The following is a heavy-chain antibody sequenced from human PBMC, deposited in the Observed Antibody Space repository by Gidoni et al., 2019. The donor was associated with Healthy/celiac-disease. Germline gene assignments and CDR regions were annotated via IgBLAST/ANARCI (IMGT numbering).Heavy chain of an antibody. D-gene: IGHD3-22*01. CDR1: GGSFSGYY. CDR3: ARDEYYYDSSGFTDVDY. Sequence: QVQLQQWGAGLLKPSETLSLTCAVYGGSFSGYYWSWIRQPPGKGLEWIGEINHSGSTNYNPSLKSRVTISVDTSKNQFSLKLSSVTAADTAVYYCARDEYYYDSSGFTDVDYWGQGTLVTVSS. J-gene: IGHJ4*02. CDR2: INHSGST. V-gene: IGHV4-34*01.